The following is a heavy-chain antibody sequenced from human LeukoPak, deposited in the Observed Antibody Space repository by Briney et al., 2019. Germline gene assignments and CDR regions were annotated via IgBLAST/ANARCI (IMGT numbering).Heavy chain of an antibody. CDR3: ARVKYSSGSTSSWFDP. CDR2: IEYSGGT. Sequence: PSETLSLTCAVSGGSISNYHWSWFRQPPGTGLEWIGYIEYSGGTTYNPSLKSRVAITVDTSKNQFSLKLSSVTAADTAVYYCARVKYSSGSTSSWFDPWGQGAPVAVPS. V-gene: IGHV4-59*08. CDR1: GGSISNYH. J-gene: IGHJ5*02. D-gene: IGHD3-10*01.